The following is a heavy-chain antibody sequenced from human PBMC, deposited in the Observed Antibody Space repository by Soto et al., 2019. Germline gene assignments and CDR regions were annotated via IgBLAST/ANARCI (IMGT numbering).Heavy chain of an antibody. J-gene: IGHJ6*03. CDR2: ISGGGGSA. V-gene: IGHV3-23*01. CDR3: AKQGPPQGYLAV. CDR1: GFSFSSYA. Sequence: EVQLLESGGGLVQPGGSLRLSCAASGFSFSSYAMSWVRQAPGKGLEGVSAISGGGGSAYYADSVKGRFTFSRDNSKETLYRQMTSRRDEDTAVYSCAKQGPPQGYLAVWAKGTRSPSP.